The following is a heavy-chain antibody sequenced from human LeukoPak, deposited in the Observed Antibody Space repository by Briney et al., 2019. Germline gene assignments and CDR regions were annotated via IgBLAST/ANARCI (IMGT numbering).Heavy chain of an antibody. J-gene: IGHJ4*02. CDR2: IIPIFGTA. Sequence: SVKVSCKASGGTFSSYAISWVRQAPRQGPERMGGIIPIFGTANYAQKFQGRVTITTDESTSTAYMELSSLRSEDTAVYYCARGHCSSTSCSLDYWGQGTLVTVSS. V-gene: IGHV1-69*05. D-gene: IGHD2-2*01. CDR3: ARGHCSSTSCSLDY. CDR1: GGTFSSYA.